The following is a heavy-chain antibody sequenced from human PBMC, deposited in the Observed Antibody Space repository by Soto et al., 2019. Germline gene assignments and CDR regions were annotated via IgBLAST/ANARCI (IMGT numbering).Heavy chain of an antibody. J-gene: IGHJ4*02. CDR3: ARAYEGDYFDY. D-gene: IGHD3-16*01. Sequence: QVQLVESGGGVVQPGRSLRLSCAASGFTFSSYAMHWVRQAPGKGRGWVAVISYDGSNKYYADSVRGRFTISRDNSKNTLYLQMNSLRAEDTAVYYCARAYEGDYFDYWGQGTLVTVSS. V-gene: IGHV3-30-3*01. CDR2: ISYDGSNK. CDR1: GFTFSSYA.